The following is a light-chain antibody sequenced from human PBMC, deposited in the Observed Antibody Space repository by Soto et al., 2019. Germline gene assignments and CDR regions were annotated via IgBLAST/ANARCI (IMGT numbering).Light chain of an antibody. CDR3: CSYAGSYTWV. V-gene: IGLV2-11*01. Sequence: QSALTQPRSVSGSPGQSVTISCTGTSSDVGGYNYVSWYEQHPVKAPKLMIYDVTKRPSGVPDRFSGSKSGNTASLTISGLQADDVADYYCCSYAGSYTWVFGTGTKLTVL. J-gene: IGLJ1*01. CDR1: SSDVGGYNY. CDR2: DVT.